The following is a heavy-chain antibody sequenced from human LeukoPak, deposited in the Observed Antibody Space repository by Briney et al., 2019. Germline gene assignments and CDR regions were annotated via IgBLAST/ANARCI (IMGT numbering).Heavy chain of an antibody. CDR3: ARARYYGSGSYYRLDY. J-gene: IGHJ4*02. D-gene: IGHD3-10*01. CDR2: SNHSAST. CDR1: GGSFSGYY. Sequence: PSETLSFTCAVYGGSFSGYYWSWIRQPPGNGWEWMGESNHSASTNYHPPRKSRVTISVDTSKPHHSLNLSSVTAADTAVYYRARARYYGSGSYYRLDYWGQGTLVTVSS. V-gene: IGHV4-34*01.